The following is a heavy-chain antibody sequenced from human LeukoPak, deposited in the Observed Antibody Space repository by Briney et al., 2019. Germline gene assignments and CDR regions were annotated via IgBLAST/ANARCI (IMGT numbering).Heavy chain of an antibody. V-gene: IGHV1-2*06. CDR1: GYTFTGYY. CDR3: ARGERGVIVYDGDY. D-gene: IGHD3-10*01. Sequence: ASVKVPCKASGYTFTGYYVHWVRQAPGQGLEWMGRINPNSGGTNYAQKFQGRVTMTRDTSISTAYMELSRLRSDDTAVYYCARGERGVIVYDGDYWGQGTLVTVSS. J-gene: IGHJ4*02. CDR2: INPNSGGT.